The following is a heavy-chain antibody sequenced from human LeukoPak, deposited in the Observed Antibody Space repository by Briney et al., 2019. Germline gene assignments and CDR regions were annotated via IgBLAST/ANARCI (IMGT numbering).Heavy chain of an antibody. J-gene: IGHJ3*02. Sequence: RGSLRLSCAASGFTFSSYWMHWVRQAPGKGLVWVSRINSDGSSTSYADSVKGRFTISRDNAKNTLYLQMNSLRAEDTAVYYCARWGYFDGPYAFDIWGQGTMVTVSS. CDR1: GFTFSSYW. CDR3: ARWGYFDGPYAFDI. V-gene: IGHV3-74*01. D-gene: IGHD3-9*01. CDR2: INSDGSST.